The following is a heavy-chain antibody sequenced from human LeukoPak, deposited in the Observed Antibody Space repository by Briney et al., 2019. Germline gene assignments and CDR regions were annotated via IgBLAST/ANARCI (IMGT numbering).Heavy chain of an antibody. V-gene: IGHV7-4-1*02. CDR1: GYTFTSYD. Sequence: GASVKVSCKASGYTFTSYDINWVRQAPGQGLEWMGWINTNTGNPTYAQGFTGRFVFSLDTSVSTAYLQISSLKAEDTAVYYCARSRGSGIYPRETTSWGQGTLVTVSS. D-gene: IGHD3-10*01. CDR2: INTNTGNP. J-gene: IGHJ4*02. CDR3: ARSRGSGIYPRETTS.